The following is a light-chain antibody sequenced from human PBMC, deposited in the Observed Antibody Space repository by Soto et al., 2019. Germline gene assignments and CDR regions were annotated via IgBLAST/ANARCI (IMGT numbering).Light chain of an antibody. CDR1: QSVLYSSDNKNF. CDR3: QQYYSTPRT. J-gene: IGKJ1*01. Sequence: DIVMTQSPDSLAVSLGERATINCKSSQSVLYSSDNKNFLAWYQQKPGQPPKMLIYLASTRGPGVPDRFSGSGSGTDFTLIISSLQAEDVAVYYCQQYYSTPRTFGQGTRVEIK. V-gene: IGKV4-1*01. CDR2: LAS.